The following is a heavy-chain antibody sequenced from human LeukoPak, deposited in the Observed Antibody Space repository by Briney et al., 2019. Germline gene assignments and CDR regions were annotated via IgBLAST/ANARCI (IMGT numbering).Heavy chain of an antibody. J-gene: IGHJ4*02. CDR1: GYTFTRYV. V-gene: IGHV1-3*01. CDR3: ARSPRSGWYWDY. D-gene: IGHD6-19*01. CDR2: INAGDGDT. Sequence: GASVKVSCKASGYTFTRYVLHWVRQTPGQRLEWMGCINAGDGDTKYSQNFQGRVSITRDTSASTAYMEVTSLRSEDTTVHYCARSPRSGWYWDYWGQGTLVTVSS.